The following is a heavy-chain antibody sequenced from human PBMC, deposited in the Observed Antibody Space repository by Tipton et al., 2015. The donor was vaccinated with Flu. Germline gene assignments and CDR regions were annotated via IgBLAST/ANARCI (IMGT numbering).Heavy chain of an antibody. J-gene: IGHJ1*01. CDR1: GASISSSY. CDR3: ARDTGLQR. V-gene: IGHV4-59*01. D-gene: IGHD2-8*02. Sequence: LRLSCTVSGASISSSYWSWIRQAPGKGLEWIGHIYYSGITNYNPPLKSRITISVDTSKNQFSLRLSSVTAADTAVYYCARDTGLQRWGQGTLVTVS. CDR2: IYYSGIT.